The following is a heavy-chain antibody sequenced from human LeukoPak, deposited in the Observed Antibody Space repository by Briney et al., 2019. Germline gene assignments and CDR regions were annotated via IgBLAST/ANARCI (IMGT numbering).Heavy chain of an antibody. CDR1: GGSISSSSYY. Sequence: KTSETLSLTCTVSGGSISSSSYYWGWIRQPPGKGLEWIGSIYYTGRTYYNPSLKSRVTISVDTSKNQFSLKLSPVTAADTAVYYCARVDTMVRGAAYYFDYWGQGTLVTVSS. CDR2: IYYTGRT. J-gene: IGHJ4*02. D-gene: IGHD3-10*01. V-gene: IGHV4-39*01. CDR3: ARVDTMVRGAAYYFDY.